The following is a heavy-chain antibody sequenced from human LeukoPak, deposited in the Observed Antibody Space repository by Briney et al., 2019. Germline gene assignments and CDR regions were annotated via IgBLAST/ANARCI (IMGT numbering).Heavy chain of an antibody. V-gene: IGHV4-39*07. J-gene: IGHJ5*02. CDR1: GGSISSSSYY. D-gene: IGHD1-1*01. CDR3: ARDSMRIQTGTTP. Sequence: SETQSLTCTVSGGSISSSSYYWAWIRQPPGKGLEWIGNIYYNGNTYYNSSLKSRVTISVDTSKNQFSLRLSSVTAADTAVYYCARDSMRIQTGTTPWGQGALVTVSS. CDR2: IYYNGNT.